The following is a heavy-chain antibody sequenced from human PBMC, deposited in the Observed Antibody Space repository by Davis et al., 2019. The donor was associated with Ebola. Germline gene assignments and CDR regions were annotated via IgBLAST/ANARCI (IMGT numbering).Heavy chain of an antibody. Sequence: PSETLTLTCAVYGGSFSGYYWSWIRQPPGKGLEWIGEINHSGSTNYNPSLKRRVTISVDTSKNQFSLMLSSVTAADTAVYYCAGTGGGDIVVVPAVLPRYGMDVWGQGTTVTVSS. V-gene: IGHV4-34*01. D-gene: IGHD2-2*01. J-gene: IGHJ6*02. CDR1: GGSFSGYY. CDR3: AGTGGGDIVVVPAVLPRYGMDV. CDR2: INHSGST.